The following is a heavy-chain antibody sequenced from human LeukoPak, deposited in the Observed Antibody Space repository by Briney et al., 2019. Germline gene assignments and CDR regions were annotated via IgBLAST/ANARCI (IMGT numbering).Heavy chain of an antibody. CDR2: ISSSSSYI. J-gene: IGHJ4*02. Sequence: GGSLRLSCAASGFTFSSYSMNWVRQAPGKGLEWVSSISSSSSYIYYADSVKGRFTISRDNAKNSLYLQMNSLRAEDTAVYYCARASWGYYDSSGYPFDYWGQGTLATVSS. CDR1: GFTFSSYS. D-gene: IGHD3-22*01. CDR3: ARASWGYYDSSGYPFDY. V-gene: IGHV3-21*01.